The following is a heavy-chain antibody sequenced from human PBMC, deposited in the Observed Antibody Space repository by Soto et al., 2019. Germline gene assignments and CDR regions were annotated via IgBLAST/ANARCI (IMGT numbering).Heavy chain of an antibody. J-gene: IGHJ3*02. Sequence: GGSLRLSCAASGFVCSSYDMSWVRQAPGKGLEWVSTILVGGSTHYEDSVKGRFTISRDTSKNTVYLQMNSLTAGDTAVYYCAKATATGGGAFEICGQGTMVTVSS. V-gene: IGHV3-23*01. CDR2: ILVGGST. CDR3: AKATATGGGAFEI. CDR1: GFVCSSYD. D-gene: IGHD2-8*02.